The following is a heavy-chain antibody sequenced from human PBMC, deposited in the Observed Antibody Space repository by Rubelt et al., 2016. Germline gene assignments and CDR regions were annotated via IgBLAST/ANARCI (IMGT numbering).Heavy chain of an antibody. CDR2: VAEDGTT. CDR3: AGKAARFCFDY. CDR1: GGSFSGYI. D-gene: IGHD6-6*01. Sequence: QVQLRQWGAGLLKPSETLSLTCAVYGGSFSGYIWTWIRQAPGQGLEWIGEVAEDGTTYYTPPLRRRVTMSADKSKNQCSLRQASVIGADPAVYDCAGKAARFCFDYWGQGILVTVSS. V-gene: IGHV4-34*01. J-gene: IGHJ4*02.